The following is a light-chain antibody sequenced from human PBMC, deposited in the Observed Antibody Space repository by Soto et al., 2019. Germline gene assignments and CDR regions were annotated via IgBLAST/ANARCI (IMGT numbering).Light chain of an antibody. J-gene: IGLJ1*01. CDR1: SSNIGAGYD. V-gene: IGLV1-40*01. Sequence: QSVLTQPPSVSGAPGQSVTISCAGSSSNIGAGYDVHWYQQFPGTAPKLLIYGHNNRPSGVPDRFSGSKSGTSASLAITGLQHEDEADYYCQSYDNSLSGSRVFGTGTKLTVL. CDR2: GHN. CDR3: QSYDNSLSGSRV.